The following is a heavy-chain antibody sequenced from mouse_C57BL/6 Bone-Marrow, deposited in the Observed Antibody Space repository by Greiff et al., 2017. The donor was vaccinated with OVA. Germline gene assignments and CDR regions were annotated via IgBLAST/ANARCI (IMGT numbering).Heavy chain of an antibody. Sequence: VQLQQSGAELVRPGASVKLSCTASGFNIKDDYMHWVKQRPEQGLEWIGWIDPENGDTEYDSKFQGKATITADTSSNTAYLQLSSLTSEDTAVYYCTTEGLHYFDDWGQGTTLTVSS. CDR3: TTEGLHYFDD. D-gene: IGHD2-13*01. CDR1: GFNIKDDY. CDR2: IDPENGDT. V-gene: IGHV14-4*01. J-gene: IGHJ2*01.